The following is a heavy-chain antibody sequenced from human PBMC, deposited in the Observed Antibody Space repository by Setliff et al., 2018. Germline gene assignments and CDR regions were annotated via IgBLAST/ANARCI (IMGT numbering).Heavy chain of an antibody. CDR1: GYTFASYG. Sequence: ASVKVSCKASGYTFASYGISWVRQAPGQGLEWVGWISTYNGDTDYAQKLQDRLTMTTDTSTSTVYMELRSLRSDDTAVYYCARDQGGCSGGSCYFWFDPWGQGTLVTVSS. CDR2: ISTYNGDT. V-gene: IGHV1-18*01. D-gene: IGHD2-15*01. CDR3: ARDQGGCSGGSCYFWFDP. J-gene: IGHJ5*02.